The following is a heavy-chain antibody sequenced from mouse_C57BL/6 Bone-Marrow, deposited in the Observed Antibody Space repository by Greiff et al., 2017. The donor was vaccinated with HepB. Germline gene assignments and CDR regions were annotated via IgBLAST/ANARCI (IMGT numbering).Heavy chain of an antibody. CDR1: GFTFSDYG. CDR3: ARQTTVVATGYFDV. J-gene: IGHJ1*03. V-gene: IGHV5-15*01. CDR2: ISNLAYSI. Sequence: VQLKESGGGLVQPGGSLKLSCAASGFTFSDYGMAWVRQAPRKGPEWVAFISNLAYSIYYADTVTGRFTISRENAKNTLYLEMSSLRSEDTAMYYCARQTTVVATGYFDVWGTGTTVTVSS. D-gene: IGHD1-1*01.